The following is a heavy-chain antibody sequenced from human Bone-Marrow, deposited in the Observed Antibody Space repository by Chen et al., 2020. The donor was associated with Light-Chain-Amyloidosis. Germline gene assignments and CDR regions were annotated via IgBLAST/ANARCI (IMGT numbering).Heavy chain of an antibody. CDR1: GFTFIDYT. CDR2: ISGTSSYM. J-gene: IGHJ3*02. Sequence: EVQLVESGGGLVKPGGSLRLSCAASGFTFIDYTINWVRRAPGKGLEWVSCISGTSSYMYYADSVKGRFTISRDNAKNSVFLQMNSLRVEDTAVYYCMRDYKSVAFDIWGQGTMVTVSS. D-gene: IGHD3-10*01. V-gene: IGHV3-21*06. CDR3: MRDYKSVAFDI.